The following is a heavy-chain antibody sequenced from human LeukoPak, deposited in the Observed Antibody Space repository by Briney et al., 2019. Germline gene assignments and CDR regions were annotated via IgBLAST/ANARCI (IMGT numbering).Heavy chain of an antibody. J-gene: IGHJ4*02. CDR3: AKDCGFYCSSTSCSDPDY. D-gene: IGHD2-2*01. Sequence: GGSLRLSCAVSGFTFSSYGMHWVRHAPGKGLEWVAFIRYDGSNKYYADSVKGRFTISRDNSKNTMYLQMNSLRAEDTAVYYCAKDCGFYCSSTSCSDPDYWGQGTLVTVSS. CDR2: IRYDGSNK. V-gene: IGHV3-30*02. CDR1: GFTFSSYG.